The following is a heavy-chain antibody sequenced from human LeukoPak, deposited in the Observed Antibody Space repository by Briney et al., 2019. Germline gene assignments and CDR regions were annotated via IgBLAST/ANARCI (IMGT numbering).Heavy chain of an antibody. D-gene: IGHD4-17*01. CDR3: AKDRGDAANRYFDY. J-gene: IGHJ4*02. CDR2: ISGSGGST. V-gene: IGHV3-23*01. Sequence: GGSLRLSCVASGFTFSSYAMKWVRQAPGKGLEWVSCISGSGGSTYYADSVKGRFSISRDNSKNTVYLQMSSLRAEDTAIYYCAKDRGDAANRYFDYWGQGTLVTVSS. CDR1: GFTFSSYA.